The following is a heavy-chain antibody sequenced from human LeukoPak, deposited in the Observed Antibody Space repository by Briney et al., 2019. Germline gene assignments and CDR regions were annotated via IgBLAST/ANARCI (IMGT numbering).Heavy chain of an antibody. Sequence: GGSLRLSCTASGFTFGDYAMSWVRQAPGKGLEWVGFIRSKAYGGTTEYAASVKGRFTISRDDSKSIAYLQMNSLKTEDTAVYYCTRDSRWLRGYWGQGTLVTVSS. CDR1: GFTFGDYA. V-gene: IGHV3-49*04. CDR2: IRSKAYGGTT. CDR3: TRDSRWLRGY. J-gene: IGHJ4*02. D-gene: IGHD5-24*01.